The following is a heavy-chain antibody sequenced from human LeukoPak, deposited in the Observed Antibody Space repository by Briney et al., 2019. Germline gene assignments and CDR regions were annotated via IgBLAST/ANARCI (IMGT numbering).Heavy chain of an antibody. CDR2: IYYSGSI. J-gene: IGHJ4*02. V-gene: IGHV4-59*01. CDR3: ARENPSGYYNRPIDY. CDR1: GAPISSYY. D-gene: IGHD3-22*01. Sequence: PSETLSLICNVSGAPISSYYWSWIRQPPGKGLEWIGDIYYSGSIKYNPSLKSRVTMSVDTSKNQFPLKLSSVTAADTAIYYCARENPSGYYNRPIDYWGQGTLVTVPS.